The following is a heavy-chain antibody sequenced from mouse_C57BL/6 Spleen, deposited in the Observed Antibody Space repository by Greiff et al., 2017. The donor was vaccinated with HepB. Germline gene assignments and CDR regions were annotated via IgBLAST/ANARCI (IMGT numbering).Heavy chain of an antibody. V-gene: IGHV1-26*01. CDR3: ARGVDAMDY. CDR2: INPNNGGT. J-gene: IGHJ4*01. Sequence: EVQLQQSGPELVKPGASVKISCKASGYTFTDYYMNWVKQSHGKSLEWIGDINPNNGGTSYNQKFKGKATLTVDKSSSTAYVELRSLTSEDSAVYYCARGVDAMDYWGQGTSVTVSS. CDR1: GYTFTDYY.